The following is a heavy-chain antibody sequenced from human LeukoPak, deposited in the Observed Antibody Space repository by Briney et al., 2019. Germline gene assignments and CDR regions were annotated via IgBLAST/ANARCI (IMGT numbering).Heavy chain of an antibody. CDR1: GASTSSFY. V-gene: IGHV4-59*01. J-gene: IGHJ3*02. CDR3: ARDKGLPQAFDI. CDR2: ISFSVTT. Sequence: SHSLSPACTVSGASTSSFYWSWVRQPPGKGLEYLGYISFSVTTSYNPSLKSRVTILVDTSKNQFSLKLTSVTAADTAVYYCARDKGLPQAFDIWGQGTMVTVSS.